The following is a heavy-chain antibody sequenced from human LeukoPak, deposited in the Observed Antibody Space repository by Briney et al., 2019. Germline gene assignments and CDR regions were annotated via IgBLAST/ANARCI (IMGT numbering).Heavy chain of an antibody. J-gene: IGHJ4*02. Sequence: ASVTDSCKASASTISSYGISWLRLAPGQVLEWMGWINPHTGGTNYAQKFQGRVTMTRDTSISTAYMELSRLTSDDTAVYYCGRVVGGNYYGSETDDYWGQGTLVTVSS. CDR2: INPHTGGT. V-gene: IGHV1-2*02. D-gene: IGHD3-10*01. CDR3: GRVVGGNYYGSETDDY. CDR1: ASTISSYG.